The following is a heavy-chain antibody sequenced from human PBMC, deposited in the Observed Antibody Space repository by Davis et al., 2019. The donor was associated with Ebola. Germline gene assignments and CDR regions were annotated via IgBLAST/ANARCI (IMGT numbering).Heavy chain of an antibody. D-gene: IGHD5-12*01. J-gene: IGHJ6*02. CDR1: GFTFSSYY. V-gene: IGHV3-21*01. Sequence: GESLKISCAASGFTFSSYYMNWVRQAPGKGLEWVSSISSSSSYIYYADSVKGRFTISRDNAKNSLYLQMNSLRAEDTAVYYCARDESGYDALGYYYYGMDVWGQGTTVTVSS. CDR3: ARDESGYDALGYYYYGMDV. CDR2: ISSSSSYI.